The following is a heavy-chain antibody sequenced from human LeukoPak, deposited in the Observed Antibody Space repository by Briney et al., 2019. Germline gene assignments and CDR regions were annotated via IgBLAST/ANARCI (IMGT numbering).Heavy chain of an antibody. J-gene: IGHJ6*04. CDR2: INQDGSER. Sequence: GGSLRLSCEASGFTFSSYWMSWVRQAPGKGLEWVANINQDGSERYYVDSLNGRFTISRDNAKNSLYLQMNSLRVEDTAVYYCAELGITMIGGVWGKGTTVTISS. CDR3: AELGITMIGGV. V-gene: IGHV3-7*01. CDR1: GFTFSSYW. D-gene: IGHD3-10*02.